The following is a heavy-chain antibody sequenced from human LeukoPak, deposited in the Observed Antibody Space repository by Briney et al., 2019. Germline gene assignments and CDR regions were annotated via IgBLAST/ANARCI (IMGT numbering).Heavy chain of an antibody. CDR3: AKHQLIYGDSLIDV. CDR2: IIPIFGIA. Sequence: GASVKVSCKASGGTFSSYAISWVRQAPGQGLEWMGRIIPIFGIANYAQKFQGRVTITADKSTSTAYMELSSLRSEDTAVYFCAKHQLIYGDSLIDVWGHGTTVTVSS. D-gene: IGHD4-17*01. V-gene: IGHV1-69*04. J-gene: IGHJ6*02. CDR1: GGTFSSYA.